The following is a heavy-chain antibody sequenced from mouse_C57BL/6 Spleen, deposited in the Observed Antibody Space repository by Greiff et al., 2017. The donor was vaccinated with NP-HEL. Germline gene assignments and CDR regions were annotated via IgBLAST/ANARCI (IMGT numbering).Heavy chain of an antibody. Sequence: QVQLQQPGTELVKPGASLKLSCKASGYTFTSYWMHWVKQRPGQGLEWIGNINPSNGGTNYNEKFKSKATLTVDKSSSTAYMQLSSLTSEDSAVYYCARERGDYYAMDYWGQGTSVTVSS. J-gene: IGHJ4*01. CDR1: GYTFTSYW. CDR3: ARERGDYYAMDY. V-gene: IGHV1-53*01. CDR2: INPSNGGT.